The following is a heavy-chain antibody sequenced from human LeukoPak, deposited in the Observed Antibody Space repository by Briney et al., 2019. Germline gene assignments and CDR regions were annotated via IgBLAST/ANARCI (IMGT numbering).Heavy chain of an antibody. V-gene: IGHV4-39*07. Sequence: PSETLSLTCTVSGGSISSSSYYWGWIRQPPGKGLEWIGSIYYSGSTYYNPSLKSRVTISVDTSKNQFSLKLSSVTAADTAVYYCARDPLPVRSGRLYYYYGMDVWGQGTTVTVSS. CDR1: GGSISSSSYY. CDR3: ARDPLPVRSGRLYYYYGMDV. D-gene: IGHD6-19*01. J-gene: IGHJ6*02. CDR2: IYYSGST.